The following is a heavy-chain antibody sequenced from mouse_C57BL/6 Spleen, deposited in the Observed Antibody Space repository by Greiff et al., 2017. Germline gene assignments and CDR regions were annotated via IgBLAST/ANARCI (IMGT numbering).Heavy chain of an antibody. CDR2: IYPGDGDT. CDR1: GYAFSSSW. Sequence: QVQLQQSGPELVKPGASVKISCKASGYAFSSSWMNWVKQRPGKGLEWIGRIYPGDGDTNYNGKFKGKATLTADKSSSTAYMQLSSLTAEDSAVYFWAPTGEAPYYFDDWGQGTTLTVSS. J-gene: IGHJ2*01. V-gene: IGHV1-82*01. D-gene: IGHD1-1*01. CDR3: APTGEAPYYFDD.